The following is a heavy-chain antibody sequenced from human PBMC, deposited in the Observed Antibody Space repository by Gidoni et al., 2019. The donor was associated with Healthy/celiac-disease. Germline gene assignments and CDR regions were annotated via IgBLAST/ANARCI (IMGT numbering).Heavy chain of an antibody. CDR2: ISYDGSNK. Sequence: QVQLVESGGGVVQPGRSLRLSCAASGFTFSSYAMHWVRQAPGKGLEWVAVISYDGSNKYYADSVKGRFTISRDNSKNTLYLQMNSLRAEDTAVYYCARDADYDYGMDVWGQGTTVTVSS. J-gene: IGHJ6*02. CDR3: ARDADYDYGMDV. V-gene: IGHV3-30*04. CDR1: GFTFSSYA.